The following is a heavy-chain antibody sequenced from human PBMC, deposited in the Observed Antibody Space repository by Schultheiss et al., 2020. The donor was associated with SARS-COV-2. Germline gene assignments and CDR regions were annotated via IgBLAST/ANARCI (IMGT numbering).Heavy chain of an antibody. CDR3: ASAGRGGFFDFDY. CDR1: GFTFSSYG. J-gene: IGHJ4*02. D-gene: IGHD3-3*01. Sequence: GGSLRLSCAASGFTFSSYGMHWVRQAPGKGLEWVAVIWYDGSNKYYADSVKGRFTISRDNSKNTLYLQMNSLRAEDTAVYYCASAGRGGFFDFDYWGQGTLVTVSS. CDR2: IWYDGSNK. V-gene: IGHV3-30*19.